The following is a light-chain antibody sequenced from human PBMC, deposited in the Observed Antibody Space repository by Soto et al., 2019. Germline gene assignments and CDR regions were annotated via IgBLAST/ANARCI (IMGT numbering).Light chain of an antibody. CDR1: QSVSSN. J-gene: IGKJ4*01. Sequence: IVMTQSPATLSVSPGERATLSCRASQSVSSNLAWYQQKPGQTPKLLIYVASTRATGIPARFSGSGSGTDFTLTISSLEPEDFAVYYCQQHSNRLTFGGGTKVEIK. CDR2: VAS. V-gene: IGKV3-15*01. CDR3: QQHSNRLT.